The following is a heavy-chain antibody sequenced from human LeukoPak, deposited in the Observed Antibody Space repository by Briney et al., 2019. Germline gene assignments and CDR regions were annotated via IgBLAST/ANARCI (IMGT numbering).Heavy chain of an antibody. D-gene: IGHD3-22*01. Sequence: GASVKVSCKASGYTFTAYYMHWVRQAPGQGLEWMGWINPNSAGTHYPQKFQGRVTMTRDTSIGTAYMELTSLRSDDTAIYYCARDDRSGSWSWFDPWGQGTLVTVSS. CDR1: GYTFTAYY. CDR2: INPNSAGT. CDR3: ARDDRSGSWSWFDP. V-gene: IGHV1-2*02. J-gene: IGHJ5*02.